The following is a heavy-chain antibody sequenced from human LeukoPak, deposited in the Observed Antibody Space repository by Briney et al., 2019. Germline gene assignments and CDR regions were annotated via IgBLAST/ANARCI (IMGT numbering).Heavy chain of an antibody. Sequence: SETLSLTCTVPGGSISNYYWNWIRQPPGKGLEWIGYIYYTGNTNYNPSLKSRVTISVDTSKNQFSLKLSSVTAADTAVYYCARDCLQLQSWGQGTLVTVSS. D-gene: IGHD1-1*01. V-gene: IGHV4-59*01. CDR3: ARDCLQLQS. CDR2: IYYTGNT. CDR1: GGSISNYY. J-gene: IGHJ5*02.